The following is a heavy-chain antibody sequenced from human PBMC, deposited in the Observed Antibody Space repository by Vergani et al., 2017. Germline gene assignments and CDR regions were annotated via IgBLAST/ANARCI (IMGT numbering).Heavy chain of an antibody. CDR1: GFTFTNFA. V-gene: IGHV3-23*01. J-gene: IGHJ5*02. CDR3: ARDYRETEYYDFWSGYYPNWFDP. CDR2: ISGSGGFT. Sequence: EVQLLESGGNLVQPGGSLRLSCAASGFTFTNFAMTWVRQAPGEGLEWVSGISGSGGFTYYADSVKGRFTISRDNSKNTMFLQMNNLRAEDTAVYYCARDYRETEYYDFWSGYYPNWFDPWGQGTLVTVSS. D-gene: IGHD3-3*01.